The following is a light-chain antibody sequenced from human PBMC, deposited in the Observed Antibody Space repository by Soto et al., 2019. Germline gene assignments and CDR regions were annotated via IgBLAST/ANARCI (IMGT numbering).Light chain of an antibody. CDR2: DVS. Sequence: QSVLTQPASVSGSPGQSITISCTGTSSDVGGYKSVSWYQQHPGKAPKLMIYDVSHRPSGVANRFSGSKSGNTASLTISGLQAEDEADYYCSSYTTSSTLVVFGGGTKLTVL. V-gene: IGLV2-14*01. J-gene: IGLJ2*01. CDR1: SSDVGGYKS. CDR3: SSYTTSSTLVV.